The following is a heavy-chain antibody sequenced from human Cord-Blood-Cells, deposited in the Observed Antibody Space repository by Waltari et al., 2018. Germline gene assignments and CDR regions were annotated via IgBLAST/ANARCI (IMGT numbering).Heavy chain of an antibody. Sequence: QVQLQESGPGLVKPSETLSLTCTVSGGSISSYYWSWIRQPAGKGLEWIGRIYTSGSTNYHPSLKSRVTMSVDTSKNQFSLKLSSVTAADTAVYYCAREPYDILTGYYFDYWGQGTLVTVSS. V-gene: IGHV4-4*07. J-gene: IGHJ4*02. CDR3: AREPYDILTGYYFDY. CDR1: GGSISSYY. D-gene: IGHD3-9*01. CDR2: IYTSGST.